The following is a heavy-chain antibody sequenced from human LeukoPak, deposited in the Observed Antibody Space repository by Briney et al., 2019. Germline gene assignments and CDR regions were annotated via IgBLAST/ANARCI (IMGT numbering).Heavy chain of an antibody. CDR1: GYTFTSYD. CDR3: ASYYYGSGSFDAFDI. Sequence: ASVKVSCKASGYTFTSYDINWVRQATGQGLEWMGWMNPNRGNTGYAQKFQGRVTMTRNTSISTAYMELSSLRSEDTAVYYCASYYYGSGSFDAFDIWGQGTMVTVSS. D-gene: IGHD3-10*01. V-gene: IGHV1-8*01. CDR2: MNPNRGNT. J-gene: IGHJ3*02.